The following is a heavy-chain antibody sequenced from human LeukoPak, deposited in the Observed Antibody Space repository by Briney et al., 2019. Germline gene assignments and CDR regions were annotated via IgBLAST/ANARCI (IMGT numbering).Heavy chain of an antibody. D-gene: IGHD2-21*02. Sequence: GRSLRLSCAASGFTFSSYAMHWVRQAPGKGLEWVAVISYDGSNKYYADSVKGRFTISRDNSKNTLYLQMNSLRAEDTAVYYCARARALTLDDAFDIWGQGTMVTVSS. CDR3: ARARALTLDDAFDI. CDR2: ISYDGSNK. J-gene: IGHJ3*02. CDR1: GFTFSSYA. V-gene: IGHV3-30-3*01.